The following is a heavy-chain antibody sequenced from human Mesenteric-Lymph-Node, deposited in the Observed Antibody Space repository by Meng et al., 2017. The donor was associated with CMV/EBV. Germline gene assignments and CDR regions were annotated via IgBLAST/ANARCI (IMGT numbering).Heavy chain of an antibody. CDR2: MNPNSGNT. D-gene: IGHD2-2*02. Sequence: ASVKVSCKASGYTFTTYDINWVRRATGQGLEWMGWMNPNSGNTGYAQRFQGRVTMTRNTSISAAYMELSSLRSEDTAVYYCARGLKKEGRSCSSISCYRGFDYWGQGTLVTVSS. V-gene: IGHV1-8*01. J-gene: IGHJ4*02. CDR3: ARGLKKEGRSCSSISCYRGFDY. CDR1: GYTFTTYD.